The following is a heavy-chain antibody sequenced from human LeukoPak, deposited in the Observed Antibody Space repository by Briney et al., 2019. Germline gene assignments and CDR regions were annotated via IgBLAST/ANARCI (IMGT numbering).Heavy chain of an antibody. V-gene: IGHV4-59*01. CDR2: IYYSVST. Sequence: SETLSLTCTVSGGSISSYYWSWIRQPPGKGLEWIGYIYYSVSTNYNPSLKSRVTISVDTSKNQFSLKLSSVTAADTAVYYCARQGGRDGYNSIADYWGQGTLVTVSS. CDR1: GGSISSYY. J-gene: IGHJ4*02. D-gene: IGHD5-24*01. CDR3: ARQGGRDGYNSIADY.